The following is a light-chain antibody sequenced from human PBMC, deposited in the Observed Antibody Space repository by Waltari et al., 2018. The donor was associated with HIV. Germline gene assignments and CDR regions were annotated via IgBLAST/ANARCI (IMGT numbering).Light chain of an antibody. Sequence: QSVLTQPPSASGTPGQRVTISCSGSRSNIGSNSVNWFQQLPGTAPKLFIYNNNHRPSGVPDRFGGSKSGTSASLAISGLQSEDEADYYCEAWDDSLNGVVFGGGTKLTVL. CDR1: RSNIGSNS. CDR3: EAWDDSLNGVV. J-gene: IGLJ2*01. V-gene: IGLV1-44*01. CDR2: NNN.